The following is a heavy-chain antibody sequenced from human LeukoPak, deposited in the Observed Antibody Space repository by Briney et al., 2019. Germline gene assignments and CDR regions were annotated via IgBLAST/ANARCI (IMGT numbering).Heavy chain of an antibody. CDR1: GGSFSGYY. CDR2: INHSGST. D-gene: IGHD3-10*01. V-gene: IGHV4-34*01. CDR3: ASTLAYYYGSGSYYGMDV. Sequence: SETLSLTCAVYGGSFSGYYWSWIRQPPGKGLEWIGEINHSGSTNYNPSLKSRVTISVDTSKNQFSLKLSSVTAADTAVYYCASTLAYYYGSGSYYGMDVWGKGTRSPSPQ. J-gene: IGHJ6*04.